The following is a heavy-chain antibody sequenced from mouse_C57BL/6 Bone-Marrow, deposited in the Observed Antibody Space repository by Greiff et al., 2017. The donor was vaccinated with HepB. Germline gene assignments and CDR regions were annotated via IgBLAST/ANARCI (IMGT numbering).Heavy chain of an antibody. Sequence: EVKLMESGAELVRPGASVKLSCTASGFNIKDDYMHWVKQRPEQGLEWIGWIDPENGDTEYASKFQGKATITADTSSNTAYLQLSSLTSEDTAVYYCTTVTTVVARDYFDYWGQGTTLTVSS. D-gene: IGHD1-1*01. J-gene: IGHJ2*01. CDR3: TTVTTVVARDYFDY. CDR2: IDPENGDT. V-gene: IGHV14-4*01. CDR1: GFNIKDDY.